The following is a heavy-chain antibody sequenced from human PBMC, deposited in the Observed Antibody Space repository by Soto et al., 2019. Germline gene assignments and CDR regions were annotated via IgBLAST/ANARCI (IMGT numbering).Heavy chain of an antibody. Sequence: ASVKVSCKTSGYTFTTYGISWVRQAPGQGLEWMGWTSGYNDNTNYAQNFQGRVTMTTDTSRNTAYMELRRLTSDDTAVYYCARDVDVLTTPPGDCWGQGTLVTVSS. D-gene: IGHD5-12*01. J-gene: IGHJ4*02. CDR1: GYTFTTYG. CDR2: TSGYNDNT. CDR3: ARDVDVLTTPPGDC. V-gene: IGHV1-18*04.